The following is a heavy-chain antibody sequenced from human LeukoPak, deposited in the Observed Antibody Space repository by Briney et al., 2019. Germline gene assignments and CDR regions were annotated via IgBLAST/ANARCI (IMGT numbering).Heavy chain of an antibody. Sequence: PSETLSLTCTVSGGSISSYYWSWIRQPPGKGLEWIGDIYYSGSTNYNPSLKSRVTISVDTSKNQFSLKLSSVTAADTAVYYCARSYYDFWSVWDYWGQGTLVTVSS. CDR2: IYYSGST. D-gene: IGHD3-3*01. CDR1: GGSISSYY. V-gene: IGHV4-59*01. J-gene: IGHJ4*02. CDR3: ARSYYDFWSVWDY.